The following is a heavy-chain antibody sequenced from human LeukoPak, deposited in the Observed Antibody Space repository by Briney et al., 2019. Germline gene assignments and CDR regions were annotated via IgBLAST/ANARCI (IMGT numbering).Heavy chain of an antibody. Sequence: GGSLRLSCAASGFTFSSYAMSWVRQAPGKGLEWDSTISGSGGSTYYADSVKGRFTISRDNSKNTLYLQMNSLRAEDTAVYYCANNGGVAVAGSFDYWGQGTLVTVSS. CDR3: ANNGGVAVAGSFDY. D-gene: IGHD6-19*01. CDR1: GFTFSSYA. CDR2: ISGSGGST. V-gene: IGHV3-23*01. J-gene: IGHJ4*02.